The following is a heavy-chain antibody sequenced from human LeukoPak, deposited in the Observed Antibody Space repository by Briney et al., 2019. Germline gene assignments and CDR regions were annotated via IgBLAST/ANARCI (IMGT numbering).Heavy chain of an antibody. CDR1: GGSFSGYY. V-gene: IGHV4-34*01. CDR2: INHSGST. D-gene: IGHD3-22*01. Sequence: KPSETLSLTCAVYGGSFSGYYWSWIRQPPGKGLEWIGEINHSGSTNYNPSLKSRATISVDTSKNQFSLKLSSVTAADTAVYYCASLIYYDSSGYQDYWGQGTLVTVSS. J-gene: IGHJ4*02. CDR3: ASLIYYDSSGYQDY.